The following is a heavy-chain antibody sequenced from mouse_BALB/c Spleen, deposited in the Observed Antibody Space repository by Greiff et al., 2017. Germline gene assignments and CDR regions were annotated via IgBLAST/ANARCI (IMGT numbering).Heavy chain of an antibody. D-gene: IGHD2-3*01. CDR2: ISSGGSYT. CDR3: ARPLYDGYLYYAMDY. J-gene: IGHJ4*01. V-gene: IGHV5-9-3*01. Sequence: DVKLVESGGGLVKPGGSLKLSCAASGFTFSSYAMSWVRQTPEKRLEWVATISSGGSYTYYPDSVKGRFTISRDNAKNTLYLQMSSLRSEDTAMYYCARPLYDGYLYYAMDYWGQGTSVTVSS. CDR1: GFTFSSYA.